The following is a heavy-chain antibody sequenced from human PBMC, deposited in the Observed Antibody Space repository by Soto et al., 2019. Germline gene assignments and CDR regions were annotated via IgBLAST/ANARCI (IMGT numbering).Heavy chain of an antibody. CDR1: GGTFSSYA. V-gene: IGHV1-69*06. D-gene: IGHD3-22*01. Sequence: SVKVSCKASGGTFSSYAISWVRQAPGQGLEWMGGIIPIFGTANYAQKFQGRVTITADKSTSTAYMELSSLRSEDTAVYYCARQLNYGIVVATSALDYWGQGTLVTVSS. CDR3: ARQLNYGIVVATSALDY. CDR2: IIPIFGTA. J-gene: IGHJ4*02.